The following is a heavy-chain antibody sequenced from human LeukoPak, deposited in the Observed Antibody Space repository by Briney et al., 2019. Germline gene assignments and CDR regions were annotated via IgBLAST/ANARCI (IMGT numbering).Heavy chain of an antibody. CDR3: AKGAYDYIEIAYFEY. V-gene: IGHV3-23*01. CDR2: IIGSSGST. CDR1: GFSFDNYA. Sequence: GGSLRLSCVAFGFSFDNYAMNWVRQAPGKGLEWVSLIIGSSGSTFYADSVKGRFTISRDKSKNTLYLQMNSLRAEDTAVYYCAKGAYDYIEIAYFEYWGQGSLVTVSS. J-gene: IGHJ4*02. D-gene: IGHD5-12*01.